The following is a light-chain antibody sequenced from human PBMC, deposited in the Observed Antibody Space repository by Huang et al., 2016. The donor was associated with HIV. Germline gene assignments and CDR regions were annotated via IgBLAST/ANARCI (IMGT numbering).Light chain of an antibody. CDR1: ESVSSN. V-gene: IGKV3-15*01. J-gene: IGKJ2*01. CDR2: DAS. Sequence: EIVMTQSPATLSVSPGERATLSCRASESVSSNLAWYQHNPGQAPRLLIYDASTRATGIPARFTGSGSGTEFTLTISSLQSEDFAVYYCHQYNDWPPGTFGRGTKLEIK. CDR3: HQYNDWPPGT.